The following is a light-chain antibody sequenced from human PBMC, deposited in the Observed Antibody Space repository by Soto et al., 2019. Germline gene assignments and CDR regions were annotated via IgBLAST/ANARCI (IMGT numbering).Light chain of an antibody. CDR2: DAS. Sequence: EIVLTQSPATLSLSPGERATLSCRASQSVSSYLAWYQQKPGQAPRLLIYDASNRATGIPARFSGSGSGTDFTITISILEPEDVAVYYCQQRSNWPPSITFGQGTRLAI. CDR3: QQRSNWPPSIT. CDR1: QSVSSY. J-gene: IGKJ5*01. V-gene: IGKV3-11*01.